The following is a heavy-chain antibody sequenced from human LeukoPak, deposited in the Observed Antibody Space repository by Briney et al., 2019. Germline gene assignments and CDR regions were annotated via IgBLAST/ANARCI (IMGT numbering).Heavy chain of an antibody. J-gene: IGHJ6*03. V-gene: IGHV3-11*04. CDR1: GFTFSDYY. CDR2: ISSSGSTI. D-gene: IGHD2-15*01. CDR3: AGYCSGGSCYYYYMDV. Sequence: PGGSLRLSCAASGFTFSDYYMSWIRQAPGKGLEWVSYISSSGSTIYYADSVKGRFTISRDNAKNSLYLQMNSLRAEDTAAYYCAGYCSGGSCYYYYMDVWGKGTTVTVSS.